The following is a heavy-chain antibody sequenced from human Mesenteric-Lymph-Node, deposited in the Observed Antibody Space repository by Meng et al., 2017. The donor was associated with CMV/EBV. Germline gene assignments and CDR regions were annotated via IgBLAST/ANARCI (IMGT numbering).Heavy chain of an antibody. Sequence: LSLTCAASGFTFSSYSMNWVRQAPGKGLEWVSYISSSSSTIYYADSVKGRFTISRDNAKNSLYLQMNSLRAEDTAVYYCARGKQQLVDYWGQGTLVTVSS. CDR2: ISSSSSTI. J-gene: IGHJ4*02. CDR1: GFTFSSYS. CDR3: ARGKQQLVDY. D-gene: IGHD6-6*01. V-gene: IGHV3-48*04.